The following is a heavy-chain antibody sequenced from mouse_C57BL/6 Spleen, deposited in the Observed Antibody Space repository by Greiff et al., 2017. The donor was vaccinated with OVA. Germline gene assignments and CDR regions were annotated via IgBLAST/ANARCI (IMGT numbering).Heavy chain of an antibody. D-gene: IGHD1-1*01. Sequence: VQLQQPGAELVKPGASVKMSCKASGYTFTSYWITWVKQRPGQGLEWIGDIYPGSGSTNYNEKFKSKATLPVDTSSSTAYMQLSSLTSEDSAVYYCARWLGSQDWYFDVWGTGTTVTVSS. CDR2: IYPGSGST. J-gene: IGHJ1*03. V-gene: IGHV1-55*01. CDR1: GYTFTSYW. CDR3: ARWLGSQDWYFDV.